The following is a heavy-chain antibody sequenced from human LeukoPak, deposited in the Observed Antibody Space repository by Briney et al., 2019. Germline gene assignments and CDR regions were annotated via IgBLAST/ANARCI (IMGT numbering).Heavy chain of an antibody. CDR2: ISSSSSYI. Sequence: GGSLRLSCAASGFTFSSYSMNWVRQAPGKGLEWVSSISSSSSYIYYADSVKGRFTISRDNAKNSLYLQMNSLRVEDTAVYYCARGDVPLTYYLDYWGQGTLVTVSS. V-gene: IGHV3-21*01. J-gene: IGHJ4*02. CDR1: GFTFSSYS. D-gene: IGHD3-16*01. CDR3: ARGDVPLTYYLDY.